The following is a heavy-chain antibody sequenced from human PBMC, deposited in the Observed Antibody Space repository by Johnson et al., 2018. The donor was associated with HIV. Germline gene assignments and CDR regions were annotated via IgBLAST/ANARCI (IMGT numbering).Heavy chain of an antibody. V-gene: IGHV3-NL1*01. CDR1: GFTFSSYG. J-gene: IGHJ3*01. Sequence: QVQLVESGGGVVQPGRSLRLSCAASGFTFSSYGMHWVRQAPGKGLEWVSLISGDGRSTYYAASVKGRFTISRDNVANRVYLQVNNLQTADTAVYYCTRSLGFRQFSSPFDLWGPGTRVTVSS. CDR2: ISGDGRST. CDR3: TRSLGFRQFSSPFDL. D-gene: IGHD3-10*01.